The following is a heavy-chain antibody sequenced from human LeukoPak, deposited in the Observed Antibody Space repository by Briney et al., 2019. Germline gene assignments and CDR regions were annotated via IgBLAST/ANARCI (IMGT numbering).Heavy chain of an antibody. CDR2: ISSSGSTI. CDR3: ARPLTYYYAPSWFDP. J-gene: IGHJ5*02. D-gene: IGHD3-10*01. Sequence: GGSLRLSCAASGFTFGRHWMTWVRQAPGKGLEWVSYISSSGSTIYYADSVKGRFTISRDNAKNSLYLQMNSLRAEDTAVYYCARPLTYYYAPSWFDPWGQGTLVTVSS. V-gene: IGHV3-48*04. CDR1: GFTFGRHW.